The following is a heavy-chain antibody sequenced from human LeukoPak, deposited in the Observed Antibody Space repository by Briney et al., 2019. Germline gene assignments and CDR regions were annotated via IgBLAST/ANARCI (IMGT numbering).Heavy chain of an antibody. V-gene: IGHV1-69*06. D-gene: IGHD6-13*01. Sequence: SVKVSCKASGGTFSSYAISWVRQAPGQGLEWMGGIIPIFGTANYAQKFQGRVTITADKSTSTAYMELSSLRSEDTAVYYCARVLLLGYSTNYYYGLDVWGKGTTVTVSS. CDR2: IIPIFGTA. J-gene: IGHJ6*04. CDR1: GGTFSSYA. CDR3: ARVLLLGYSTNYYYGLDV.